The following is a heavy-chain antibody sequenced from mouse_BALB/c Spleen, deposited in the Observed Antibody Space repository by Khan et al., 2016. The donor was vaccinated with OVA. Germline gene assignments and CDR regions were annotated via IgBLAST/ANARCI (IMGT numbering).Heavy chain of an antibody. CDR2: IDPANGKT. CDR1: GFNIKDTY. Sequence: EVELVESGAELVKPGASVKLSCTASGFNIKDTYIHWVNQRPEQGLEWIGRIDPANGKTIYDPKFQGKATIAADTSSNTAYLHLSSLTSEDTVVYYCASSLLLYAMDYWDQGSSVTVSS. CDR3: ASSLLLYAMDY. V-gene: IGHV14-3*02. D-gene: IGHD1-2*01. J-gene: IGHJ4*01.